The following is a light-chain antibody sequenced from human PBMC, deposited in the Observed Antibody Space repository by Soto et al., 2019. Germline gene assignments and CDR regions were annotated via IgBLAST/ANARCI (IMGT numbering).Light chain of an antibody. CDR2: GAS. V-gene: IGKV3-15*01. J-gene: IGKJ5*01. CDR1: QQVSNN. CDR3: QQYNNWPFS. Sequence: EIVMTQTPVTLSLSPGERAILSCRASQQVSNNLAWYRQSPGQAPTLLIYGASSRATGVPARFSGTGSETDFTLTISGLQSEDSAVYFCQQYNNWPFSFGQGTRLEIK.